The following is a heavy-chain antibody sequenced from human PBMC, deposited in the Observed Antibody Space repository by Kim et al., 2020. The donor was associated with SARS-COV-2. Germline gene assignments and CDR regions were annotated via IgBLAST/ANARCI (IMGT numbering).Heavy chain of an antibody. CDR2: INAGNGDT. J-gene: IGHJ4*02. D-gene: IGHD3-22*01. CDR1: GYTFTRFA. Sequence: ASVKDSCKGFGYTFTRFARHWVRQAPGQRLEWMGWINAGNGDTKYSQKFQGRVTITRDTSESTAYMDLGSLRSEDTAVYYCARGWIEGHYSDSSGYYNKFDHWGQGTLVTVSS. V-gene: IGHV1-3*01. CDR3: ARGWIEGHYSDSSGYYNKFDH.